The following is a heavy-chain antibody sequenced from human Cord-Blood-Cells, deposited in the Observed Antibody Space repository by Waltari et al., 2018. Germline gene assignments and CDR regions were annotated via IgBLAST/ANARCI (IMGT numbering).Heavy chain of an antibody. CDR1: GFTVSSNY. D-gene: IGHD6-6*01. V-gene: IGHV3-53*01. CDR3: ARHRESSSFDY. Sequence: EVQLVESGGGLIQPGGSLRLSCAASGFTVSSNYMSWVRQAPGKGLEWVSVIYIGGSTYYADSVKGRFTISRDNSKNTLYLQMNSLRAEDTAVYYCARHRESSSFDYWGQGTLVTVSS. CDR2: IYIGGST. J-gene: IGHJ4*02.